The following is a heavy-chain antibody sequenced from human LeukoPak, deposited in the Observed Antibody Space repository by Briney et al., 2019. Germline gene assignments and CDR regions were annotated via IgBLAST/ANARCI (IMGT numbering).Heavy chain of an antibody. CDR1: GYTSTSYA. J-gene: IGHJ5*02. Sequence: ASVKVSCKASGYTSTSYAMHWVRQAPGQRLEWMGWINAGNGNTKYSQKFQGRVTITRDTSASTAYMELSSLRSEDTAVYYCARDPITMVRGGQNWFDPWGQGTLATVSS. V-gene: IGHV1-3*01. CDR2: INAGNGNT. CDR3: ARDPITMVRGGQNWFDP. D-gene: IGHD3-10*01.